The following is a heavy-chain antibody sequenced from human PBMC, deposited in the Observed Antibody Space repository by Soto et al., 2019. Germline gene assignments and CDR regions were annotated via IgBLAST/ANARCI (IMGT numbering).Heavy chain of an antibody. V-gene: IGHV1-2*02. D-gene: IGHD5-12*01. J-gene: IGHJ4*02. CDR3: ARDMNGYDPDY. CDR1: GYTFTGYY. CDR2: INPDTGGT. Sequence: ASVKVSCKASGYTFTGYYIHWVRQAPGQGLEWMGWINPDTGGTNYAQKFQGRVTMTRDTSVATAYMDLSRLTFDDTALYYCARDMNGYDPDYWGQGTPVTVSS.